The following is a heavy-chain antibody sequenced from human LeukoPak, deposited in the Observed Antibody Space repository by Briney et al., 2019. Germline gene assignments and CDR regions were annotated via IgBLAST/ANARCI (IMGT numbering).Heavy chain of an antibody. Sequence: ASVKVSCKASGYTFTSYGISWVRQAPGQGLEWMGWISAYNGNTNYAQKLQGRVTMTTDTSTSTAYMELRSLRSDDTAVYYCARLSNSWSYYYYGMDVWGQGTTVTVSS. D-gene: IGHD6-13*01. V-gene: IGHV1-18*01. CDR3: ARLSNSWSYYYYGMDV. CDR1: GYTFTSYG. J-gene: IGHJ6*02. CDR2: ISAYNGNT.